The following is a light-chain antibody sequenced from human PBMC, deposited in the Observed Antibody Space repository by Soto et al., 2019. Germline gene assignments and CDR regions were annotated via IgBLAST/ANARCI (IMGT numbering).Light chain of an antibody. Sequence: ELVLTQSPGRLSLHAVERANLSGRSSQIVSSCLAWFQQKPGQAPRLLIYDASNRATGIPARFSGSGSGTDFTLTIRSLEPEDFAVYYCQQSSYWPPITCGKGPRRAIK. CDR1: QIVSSC. V-gene: IGKV3-11*01. CDR3: QQSSYWPPIT. J-gene: IGKJ5*01. CDR2: DAS.